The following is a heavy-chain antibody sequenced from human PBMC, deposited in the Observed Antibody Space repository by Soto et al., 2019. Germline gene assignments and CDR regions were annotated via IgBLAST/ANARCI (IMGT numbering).Heavy chain of an antibody. CDR3: ARRDSYGYYFDY. CDR1: GYSFTSYW. D-gene: IGHD3-16*01. CDR2: IYPGDSDT. Sequence: GEALKVSCKGSGYSFTSYWIGWVRQMPGKGLEWMGIIYPGDSDTRYSPSFQGQVTFSADRSISTAYLQWSSLKASDTAMYYCARRDSYGYYFDYWGQGTLVTVSS. V-gene: IGHV5-51*01. J-gene: IGHJ4*02.